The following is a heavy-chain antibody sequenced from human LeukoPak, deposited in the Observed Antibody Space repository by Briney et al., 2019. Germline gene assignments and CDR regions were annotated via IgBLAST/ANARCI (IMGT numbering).Heavy chain of an antibody. D-gene: IGHD6-19*01. CDR3: AKDLLGQWPTVFDY. V-gene: IGHV3-7*01. CDR2: IKQDGSEK. J-gene: IGHJ4*02. CDR1: GFTFSSYW. Sequence: PGGSLRLSCVASGFTFSSYWMTWVRQAPGKGLEWVANIKQDGSEKYYVDSVKGRFTISRDNAKNSLYLQMNSLRAEDTAVYYFAKDLLGQWPTVFDYWGQGTLVTVSS.